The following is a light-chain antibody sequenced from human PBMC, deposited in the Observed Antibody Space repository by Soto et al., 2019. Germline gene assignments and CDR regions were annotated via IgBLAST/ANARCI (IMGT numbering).Light chain of an antibody. V-gene: IGLV2-23*02. CDR1: SDIGNYSL. CDR3: ASYAGSRTYV. J-gene: IGLJ1*01. Sequence: QSALTQPASVSGSPGQSVTISCSGSDIGNYSLVSWYQHLPARAPKLLIFEVTMRPSGISDRFSGSKSASTASLTISGLQAEDEGDCYCASYAGSRTYVFGSGTKVTVL. CDR2: EVT.